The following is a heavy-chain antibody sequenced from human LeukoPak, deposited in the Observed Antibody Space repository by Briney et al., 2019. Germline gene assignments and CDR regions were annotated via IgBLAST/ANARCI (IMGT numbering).Heavy chain of an antibody. V-gene: IGHV4-34*01. D-gene: IGHD5-18*01. J-gene: IGHJ6*02. Sequence: SETLSLTCAVYGGSFSGYYWSWIRQPPGKGLEWIGEINHSGSTNYNPSLKSRVTISVDTPKNQFSLKLSSVTAADTAVYYCARLPQRGYSYGYYYGMDVWGQGTTVTVSS. CDR1: GGSFSGYY. CDR2: INHSGST. CDR3: ARLPQRGYSYGYYYGMDV.